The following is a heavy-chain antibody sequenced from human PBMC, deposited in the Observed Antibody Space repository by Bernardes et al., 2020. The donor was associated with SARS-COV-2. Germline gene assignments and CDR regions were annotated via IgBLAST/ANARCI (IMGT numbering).Heavy chain of an antibody. CDR3: ARETEYDFWSGYPDY. Sequence: SVKVSCKASGGTFSSYAISWVRQAPGQGLEWMGGIIPIFGTANYAQKFQGRVTITADESTSTAYMELSSLRSEDTAVYYCARETEYDFWSGYPDYWGQGTLVTVSS. CDR1: GGTFSSYA. J-gene: IGHJ4*02. D-gene: IGHD3-3*01. CDR2: IIPIFGTA. V-gene: IGHV1-69*13.